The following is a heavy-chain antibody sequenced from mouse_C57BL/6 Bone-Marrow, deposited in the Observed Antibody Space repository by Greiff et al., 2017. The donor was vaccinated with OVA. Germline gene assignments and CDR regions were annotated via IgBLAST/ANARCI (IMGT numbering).Heavy chain of an antibody. CDR2: IDPSDSYT. Sequence: LQQPGASVKLSCKASGYTFTSYWMQWVKQRPGQGLEWIGEIDPSDSYTNYNQKFKGKATLTVDTSSSTAYMQLSSLTSEDSAVYYCARRGWLPAWFAYWGQGTLVTVSA. CDR3: ARRGWLPAWFAY. CDR1: GYTFTSYW. V-gene: IGHV1-50*01. J-gene: IGHJ3*01. D-gene: IGHD2-3*01.